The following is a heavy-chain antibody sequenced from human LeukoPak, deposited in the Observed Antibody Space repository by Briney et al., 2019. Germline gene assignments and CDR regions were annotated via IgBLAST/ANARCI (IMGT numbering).Heavy chain of an antibody. CDR2: ISYDGSNK. CDR1: GFTFSSYA. D-gene: IGHD2-15*01. CDR3: ARDGAYCSGGSCHNTGLDY. V-gene: IGHV3-30-3*01. Sequence: GGSLRLSCAASGFTFSSYAMHWVRQAPGKGLEWVAVISYDGSNKYYADSVKGRFTISRDNSKNTLYLQMNSLRAEDTAVYYCARDGAYCSGGSCHNTGLDYWGQGTLVTVSS. J-gene: IGHJ4*02.